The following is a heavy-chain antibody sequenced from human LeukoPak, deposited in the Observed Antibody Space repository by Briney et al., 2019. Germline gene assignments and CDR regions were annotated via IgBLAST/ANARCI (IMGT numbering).Heavy chain of an antibody. D-gene: IGHD3-16*01. CDR1: GFIFSNYA. J-gene: IGHJ4*02. CDR3: AKDTGPLMITFGGVVISYFDY. V-gene: IGHV3-23*01. Sequence: GGSLRLSCAGSGFIFSNYAMSWVRQAPGKGLEWVSGIKGNGFDTHYADSVKGRFTVSRDNSKNTLSLQMNSLSAEDTAVYYCAKDTGPLMITFGGVVISYFDYWGQGALVTVSS. CDR2: IKGNGFDT.